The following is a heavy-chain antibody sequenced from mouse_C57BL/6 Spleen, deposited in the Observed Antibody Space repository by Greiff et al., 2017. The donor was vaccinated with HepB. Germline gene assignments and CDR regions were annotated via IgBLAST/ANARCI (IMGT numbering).Heavy chain of an antibody. D-gene: IGHD1-1*01. Sequence: VQLQESGAELVRPGSSVKLSCKASGYTFTSYWMHWVKQRPIQGLEWIGNIDPSDSETHYNQKFKDKATLTVDKSSSTAYMQLSSLTSEDSAVYYCARPLLRRGVWFAYWGQGTLVTVSA. CDR1: GYTFTSYW. CDR2: IDPSDSET. J-gene: IGHJ3*01. V-gene: IGHV1-52*01. CDR3: ARPLLRRGVWFAY.